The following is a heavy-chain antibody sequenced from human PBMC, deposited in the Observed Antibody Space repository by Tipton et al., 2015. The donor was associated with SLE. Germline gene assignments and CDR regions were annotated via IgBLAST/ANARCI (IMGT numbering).Heavy chain of an antibody. V-gene: IGHV4-34*01. CDR3: ARGPRTSYFFDF. D-gene: IGHD3/OR15-3a*01. CDR1: GGSFSGHY. CDR2: INHSGST. J-gene: IGHJ4*02. Sequence: TLSLTCAVYGGSFSGHYWSWIRQPPGKGLEWIGEINHSGSTNYNPSLKRRVTISLDTSKNQFSLKVTSVTAADTALYYCARGPRTSYFFDFWGQGTLVTV.